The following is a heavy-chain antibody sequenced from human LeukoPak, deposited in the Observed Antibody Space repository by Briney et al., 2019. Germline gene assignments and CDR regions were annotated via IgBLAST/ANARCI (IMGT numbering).Heavy chain of an antibody. CDR3: AKDYYYDSSGYYSDAFDI. CDR1: GFTFDDYA. V-gene: IGHV3-9*01. CDR2: ISWNSGSI. D-gene: IGHD3-22*01. Sequence: GGSLRLSCAASGFTFDDYATHWVRQAPGKGLEWVSGISWNSGSIGYADSVKGRFTISRDNAKNSLYLQMNSLRAEDTALYYCAKDYYYDSSGYYSDAFDIWGQGTMVTVSS. J-gene: IGHJ3*02.